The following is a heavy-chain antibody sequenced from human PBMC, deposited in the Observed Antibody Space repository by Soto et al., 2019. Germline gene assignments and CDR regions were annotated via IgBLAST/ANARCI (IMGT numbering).Heavy chain of an antibody. D-gene: IGHD5-12*01. V-gene: IGHV4-61*01. CDR1: GGSVISGSYY. Sequence: QVQLQESGTGLVKPSENLSLTGTVSGGSVISGSYYGRWIRQPPGKGLEWVGCISDTGSGDYNPSIESRFNISVHTSNRQFSLSLSSVTAADTAVYYCARSHSGYDPLGMDVWGQGTTVTVS. CDR2: ISDTGSG. J-gene: IGHJ6*02. CDR3: ARSHSGYDPLGMDV.